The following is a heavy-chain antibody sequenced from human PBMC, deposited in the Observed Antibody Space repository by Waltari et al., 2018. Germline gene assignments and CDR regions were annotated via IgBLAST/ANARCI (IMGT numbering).Heavy chain of an antibody. CDR1: GYSISSGYY. D-gene: IGHD5-12*01. J-gene: IGHJ4*02. V-gene: IGHV4-38-2*02. CDR2: IYHSGST. Sequence: QVQLQESGPGLVKHSETLSLTCTVSGYSISSGYYWGWIRQPPGKGLEWIGSIYHSGSTYYNPSLKSRVTISVDTSKNQFSLKLSSVTAADTAVYYCARDLHSGYYFDYWGQGTLVTVSS. CDR3: ARDLHSGYYFDY.